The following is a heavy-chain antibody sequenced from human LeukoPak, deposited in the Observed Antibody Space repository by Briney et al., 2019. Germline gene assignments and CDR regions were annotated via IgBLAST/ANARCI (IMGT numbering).Heavy chain of an antibody. CDR1: GDSISSGGYS. CDR3: ARADGGRTFDY. D-gene: IGHD4-23*01. V-gene: IGHV4-30-2*01. CDR2: IYHGGST. J-gene: IGHJ4*02. Sequence: SETLSLTWAVSGDSISSGGYSWRWIRQPPGKGLEWIGYIYHGGSTYYNPSLKSRVTISVDRSKNQFSLKLSSVTAADTAVYYCARADGGRTFDYWGQGTLVTVSS.